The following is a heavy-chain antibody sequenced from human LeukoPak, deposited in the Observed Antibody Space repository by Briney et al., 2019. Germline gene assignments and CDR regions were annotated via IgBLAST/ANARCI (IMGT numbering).Heavy chain of an antibody. J-gene: IGHJ4*02. CDR1: GGSISSYY. CDR2: IYYSGST. CDR3: AREGGEGATQTFDY. D-gene: IGHD1-26*01. V-gene: IGHV4-59*01. Sequence: KPSETLSLTCTVSGGSISSYYWSWIRQPPGKGLEWIGYIYYSGSTNYNPSLKSRVTISVDTSKNQFSLKLSSVTAANTAVYYCAREGGEGATQTFDYWGQGTLITVSS.